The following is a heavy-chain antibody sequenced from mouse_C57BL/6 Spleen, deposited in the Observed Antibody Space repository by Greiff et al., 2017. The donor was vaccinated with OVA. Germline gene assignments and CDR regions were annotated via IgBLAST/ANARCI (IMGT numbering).Heavy chain of an antibody. CDR2: IYPGDGDT. V-gene: IGHV1-82*01. Sequence: VKLMESGPELVKPGASVKISCKASGYAFSSSWMNWVKQRPGKGLEWIGRIYPGDGDTNYNGKFKGKATLTADKSSSTAYMQLSSLTSEDSAVYFCARSGIYYDYGGAMDYWGQGTSVTVSS. D-gene: IGHD2-4*01. J-gene: IGHJ4*01. CDR3: ARSGIYYDYGGAMDY. CDR1: GYAFSSSW.